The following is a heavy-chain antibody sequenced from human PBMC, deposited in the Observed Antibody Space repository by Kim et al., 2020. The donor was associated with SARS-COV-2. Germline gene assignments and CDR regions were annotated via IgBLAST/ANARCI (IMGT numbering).Heavy chain of an antibody. CDR2: INTNTGNP. CDR3: ARVKGARYCSSTSCPLFDY. J-gene: IGHJ4*02. Sequence: ASVKVSCKASGYTFTSYAMNWVRQAPGQGLEWMGWINTNTGNPTYAQGFTGRFVFSLDTSVSTAYLQISSLKAEDTAVYYCARVKGARYCSSTSCPLFDYWGQGTLVTVSS. D-gene: IGHD2-2*01. CDR1: GYTFTSYA. V-gene: IGHV7-4-1*02.